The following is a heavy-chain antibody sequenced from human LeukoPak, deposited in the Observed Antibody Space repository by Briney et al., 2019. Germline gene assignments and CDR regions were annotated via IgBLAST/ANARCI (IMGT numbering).Heavy chain of an antibody. V-gene: IGHV4-59*01. CDR3: AAMVRGDNFDY. CDR2: IYYSGNT. J-gene: IGHJ4*02. Sequence: SETLSLTCTVSSGSITNYYWSWIRQPPGKGLEWIGFIYYSGNTNYNPSLKSRVTISVDTSKNQFSLKLSSVTAADTAVYYCAAMVRGDNFDYWGQGTLVTVSS. D-gene: IGHD3-10*01. CDR1: SGSITNYY.